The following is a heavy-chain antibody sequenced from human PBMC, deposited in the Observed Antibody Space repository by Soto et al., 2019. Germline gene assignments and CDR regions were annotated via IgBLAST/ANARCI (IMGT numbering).Heavy chain of an antibody. J-gene: IGHJ6*02. CDR1: GFTFSSYS. Sequence: EVQLVESGGGLVKPGGSLRLSCAVSGFTFSSYSMNWVRQAPGKGLEWVSSIGTSSSYMYYADSVKGRFTISRDNGKNVLDLLRNSRQAEDAALYYCARASGAGVVWGASYYVHMDVWGQGTTVTVSS. CDR3: ARASGAGVVWGASYYVHMDV. CDR2: IGTSSSYM. V-gene: IGHV3-21*06. D-gene: IGHD3-16*01.